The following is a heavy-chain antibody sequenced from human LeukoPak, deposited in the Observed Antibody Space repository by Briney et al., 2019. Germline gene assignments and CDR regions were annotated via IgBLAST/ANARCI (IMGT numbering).Heavy chain of an antibody. D-gene: IGHD7-27*01. CDR3: ARDHNWGASDY. J-gene: IGHJ4*02. Sequence: PGGSLRLSCAASGFTFSSHWMYWVRQAPGKGLVWVSRINGDGSSIAYADSVKGRFAISRDNTKNTLYLQMNSLRAEDTAVYYCARDHNWGASDYWGQGTLVTVSS. CDR2: INGDGSSI. CDR1: GFTFSSHW. V-gene: IGHV3-74*01.